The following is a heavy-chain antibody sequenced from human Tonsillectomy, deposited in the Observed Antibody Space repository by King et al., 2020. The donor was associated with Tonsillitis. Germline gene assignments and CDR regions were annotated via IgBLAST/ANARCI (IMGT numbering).Heavy chain of an antibody. V-gene: IGHV1-69*06. CDR2: IIPIFDTT. Sequence: VQLVESGAEVRKPGSSVKVSCQASGGTFNNYAFTWVRQAPGQGLEWVGGIIPIFDTTHYAQNFQGRLTIIADKSTSTAYMELSSLRSEDTAMYYCARGTGTRYFDLWGPGSLVTVSS. CDR1: GGTFNNYA. D-gene: IGHD1-1*01. CDR3: ARGTGTRYFDL. J-gene: IGHJ2*01.